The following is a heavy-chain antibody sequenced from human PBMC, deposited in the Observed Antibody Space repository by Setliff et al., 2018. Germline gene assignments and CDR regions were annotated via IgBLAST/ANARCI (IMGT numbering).Heavy chain of an antibody. CDR2: ISSSSSTV. J-gene: IGHJ5*02. D-gene: IGHD6-19*01. V-gene: IGHV3-48*04. CDR1: GFTFRSYS. CDR3: ATRAGGGSGP. Sequence: GGSLRLSCAASGFTFRSYSMKWVRQAPGKGLEWVSYISSSSSTVYYADSVKGRFTISRDNAKNYVYLQMDSLRVEDTALYYCATRAGGGSGPWGQGTLVTVSS.